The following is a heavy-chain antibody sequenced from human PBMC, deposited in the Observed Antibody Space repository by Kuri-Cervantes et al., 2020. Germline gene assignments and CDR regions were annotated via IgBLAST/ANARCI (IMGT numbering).Heavy chain of an antibody. CDR1: GFTFSSYA. J-gene: IGHJ6*02. Sequence: GGSLRLSCAASGFTFSSYAMRWVRQAPGKGLEWVAVISYDGSNKYYADSVKGRFTISRDNSKNTLYLQMNSLRAEDTAVYYCARDGTYYDFWSGYYKERGEYYYYYGMDVWRQGTTVTVSS. V-gene: IGHV3-30*03. CDR3: ARDGTYYDFWSGYYKERGEYYYYYGMDV. D-gene: IGHD3-3*01. CDR2: ISYDGSNK.